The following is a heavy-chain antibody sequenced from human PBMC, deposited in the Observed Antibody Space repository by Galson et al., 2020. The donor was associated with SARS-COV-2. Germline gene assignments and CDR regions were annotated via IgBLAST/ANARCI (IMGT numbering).Heavy chain of an antibody. CDR1: GYTITELS. CDR3: ATHYAYYYDSSGDYRFDY. V-gene: IGHV1-24*01. CDR2: FDPEDGET. D-gene: IGHD3-22*01. J-gene: IGHJ4*02. Sequence: ASVKVSCKVSGYTITELSMHWVRQAPGKGLEWMGGFDPEDGETIYAQKFQGRVTMTEDTSTDTAYMELSSLRSEDTAVYYCATHYAYYYDSSGDYRFDYWGQGTLVTVSA.